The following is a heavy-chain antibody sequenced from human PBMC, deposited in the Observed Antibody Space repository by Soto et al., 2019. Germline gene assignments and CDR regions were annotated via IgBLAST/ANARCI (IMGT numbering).Heavy chain of an antibody. D-gene: IGHD2-15*01. CDR3: ARPDEGGYSSNHHYYYALDV. CDR2: IIPIFDIT. V-gene: IGHV1-69*13. J-gene: IGHJ6*02. Sequence: SVKVSCKASGGTFRSYSISWVREAPGQGLEWMGGIIPIFDITNYAQKFQGRVTITADESTSTAYMELSSLGSDDTAVYYCARPDEGGYSSNHHYYYALDVWGQGTTVTVSS. CDR1: GGTFRSYS.